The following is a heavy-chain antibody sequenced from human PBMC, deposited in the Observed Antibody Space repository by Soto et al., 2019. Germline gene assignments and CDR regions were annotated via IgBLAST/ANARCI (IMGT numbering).Heavy chain of an antibody. CDR1: GDFLSSHY. CDR3: VRHVHRTTYDF. V-gene: IGHV4-59*08. D-gene: IGHD1-7*01. J-gene: IGHJ4*02. CDR2: ISYSGST. Sequence: SETLSLTCTVSGDFLSSHYWNWIRQPPAKGLEWIGYISYSGSTTYDASLKTRVTMSVDASKSQLSLKLNSVTVADTAVYYCVRHVHRTTYDFWGQGTQVTVSS.